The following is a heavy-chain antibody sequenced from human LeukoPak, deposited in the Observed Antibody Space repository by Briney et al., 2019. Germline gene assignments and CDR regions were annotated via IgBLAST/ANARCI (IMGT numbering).Heavy chain of an antibody. D-gene: IGHD3-3*01. CDR3: AREAVAEWLDHYMDV. Sequence: ASVKVSCKASGGTFSSYTISWVRQAPGQGLEWMGWISAYNGNTNYAQKLQGRVTMTTDTSTSTAYMELRSLRSDDTAVYYCAREAVAEWLDHYMDVWGKGTTVTVSS. CDR2: ISAYNGNT. CDR1: GGTFSSYT. J-gene: IGHJ6*03. V-gene: IGHV1-18*01.